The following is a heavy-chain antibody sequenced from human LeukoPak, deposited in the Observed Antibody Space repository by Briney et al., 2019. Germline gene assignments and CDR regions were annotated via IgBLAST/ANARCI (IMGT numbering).Heavy chain of an antibody. CDR1: GFTFSSYA. Sequence: GSLRLSCAASGFTFSSYAMSWVRQAPGKGLEWVSGISATGDDTYYANSVKGRFTISRDNSKNTLSPQMNSLRAEDTGVYYCAKEGAGIEGTGYFDNWGQGNLVTVSS. CDR2: ISATGDDT. CDR3: AKEGAGIEGTGYFDN. D-gene: IGHD1-26*01. V-gene: IGHV3-23*01. J-gene: IGHJ4*02.